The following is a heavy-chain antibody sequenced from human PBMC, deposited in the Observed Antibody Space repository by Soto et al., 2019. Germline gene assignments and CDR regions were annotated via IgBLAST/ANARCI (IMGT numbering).Heavy chain of an antibody. V-gene: IGHV1-18*01. D-gene: IGHD3-10*01. CDR2: ISAYNGNT. Sequence: ASVKVSCKASGYTFTSYGISWVRQAPGQGLEWMGWISAYNGNTNYAQKLQGRVTMTTDTSTSTAYMELRSLRSDDTAVYYCASLMVRGAKYYYGMDVWGQGTTVTVS. CDR3: ASLMVRGAKYYYGMDV. CDR1: GYTFTSYG. J-gene: IGHJ6*02.